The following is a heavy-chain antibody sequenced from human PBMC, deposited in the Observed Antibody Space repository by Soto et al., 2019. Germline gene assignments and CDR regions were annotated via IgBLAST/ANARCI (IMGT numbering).Heavy chain of an antibody. CDR3: ARLEQIFGVVIPPSYYYYGMVV. D-gene: IGHD3-3*01. V-gene: IGHV4-39*01. CDR1: GGSISSSSYY. J-gene: IGHJ6*02. Sequence: SETLSLTCTVSGGSISSSSYYWGWIRQPPGKGLEWIGSIYYSGSTYYNPSLKSRVTISVDTSKNQFSLKLSSVTAADTAVYYCARLEQIFGVVIPPSYYYYGMVVWGQGTKVTVSS. CDR2: IYYSGST.